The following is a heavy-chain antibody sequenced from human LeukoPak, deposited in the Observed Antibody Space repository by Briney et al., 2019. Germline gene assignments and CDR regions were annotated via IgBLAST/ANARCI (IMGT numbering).Heavy chain of an antibody. J-gene: IGHJ4*02. CDR1: GGSFSGYY. Sequence: SETLSLTCAVYGGSFSGYYWSWIRQPPGKGLEWIGEINHSGSTNYNPSLKSRVTISVDTSKNLFSLKLSSVTAADTAVYYCARGSRIVVVPAAEKRGGIDYWGQGTLVTVSS. D-gene: IGHD2-2*01. CDR3: ARGSRIVVVPAAEKRGGIDY. V-gene: IGHV4-34*01. CDR2: INHSGST.